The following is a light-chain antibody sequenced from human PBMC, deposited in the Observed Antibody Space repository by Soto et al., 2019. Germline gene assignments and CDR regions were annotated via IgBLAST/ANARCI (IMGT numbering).Light chain of an antibody. CDR3: QQYGSSPLT. CDR2: GAS. J-gene: IGKJ4*01. Sequence: EIVLTQSPGTLSSSPGERATLTCRASQSISSSYLACYQQKPGQAPRLLIYGASSRSTGIPDMFSGSGSGADFPITISRLEPEDVAVYYCQQYGSSPLTFGGGTKVEIK. V-gene: IGKV3-20*01. CDR1: QSISSSY.